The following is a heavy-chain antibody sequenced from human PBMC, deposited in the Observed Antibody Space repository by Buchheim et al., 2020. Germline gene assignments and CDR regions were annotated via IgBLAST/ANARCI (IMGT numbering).Heavy chain of an antibody. V-gene: IGHV4-61*02. CDR1: GDSISSSVYY. CDR3: TRAQYYYDSSGYSYYGMDV. Sequence: QVQLQESGPGLVKPSQTLSLTCTVSGDSISSSVYYWSWIRQPAGKGLEWIGRIYTSVSTNYNPPLKSRVIISVDTSKNQFSLKLSSVTAADTAVYYCTRAQYYYDSSGYSYYGMDVWGQGTT. D-gene: IGHD3-22*01. J-gene: IGHJ6*02. CDR2: IYTSVST.